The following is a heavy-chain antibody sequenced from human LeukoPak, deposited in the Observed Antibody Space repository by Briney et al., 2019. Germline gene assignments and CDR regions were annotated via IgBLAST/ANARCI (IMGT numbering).Heavy chain of an antibody. CDR2: IRGSGDSST. CDR3: AKAAVASGTSLRSFDY. V-gene: IGHV3-23*01. J-gene: IGHJ4*02. D-gene: IGHD1-26*01. CDR1: GFTFSSYE. Sequence: PGGSLRLSWAASGFTFSSYEMNWVRQAPGKGLEWVSGIRGSGDSSTYYIDSVKGRFTISRDNSKNTLYLQMNSLRVEDTAVYYCAKAAVASGTSLRSFDYRGQGTLVTVSS.